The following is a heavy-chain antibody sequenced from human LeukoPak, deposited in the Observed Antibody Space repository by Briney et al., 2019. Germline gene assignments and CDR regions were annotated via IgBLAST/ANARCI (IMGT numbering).Heavy chain of an antibody. J-gene: IGHJ1*01. CDR1: GFTFSSYG. Sequence: GGSLRLSCAASGFTFSSYGMNWVRQAPGKGLEWVSYISSSGSTIYYADSVKGRFTISRDNAKNSLYLQMNGLRAEDTAVYYCARDWAVAGTHAEYFQHWGQGTLVTVSS. V-gene: IGHV3-48*03. CDR2: ISSSGSTI. CDR3: ARDWAVAGTHAEYFQH. D-gene: IGHD6-19*01.